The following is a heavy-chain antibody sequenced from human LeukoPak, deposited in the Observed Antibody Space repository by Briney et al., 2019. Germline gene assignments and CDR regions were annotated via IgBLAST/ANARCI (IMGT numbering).Heavy chain of an antibody. J-gene: IGHJ4*02. D-gene: IGHD4-17*01. CDR2: ISGDSAHI. CDR3: ARFETGDYVKEVDY. CDR1: GFTFSSYS. V-gene: IGHV3-21*01. Sequence: PGGSLRLPCAASGFTFSSYSMNWVRQAPGKGLEWVSSISGDSAHILYADSVKGRFTSSRDNAKNSLHLQMNSLRAEDTAVYYCARFETGDYVKEVDYWGQGTLVTVSS.